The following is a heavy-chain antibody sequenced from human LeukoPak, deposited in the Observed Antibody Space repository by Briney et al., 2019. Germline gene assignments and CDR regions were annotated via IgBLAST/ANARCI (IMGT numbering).Heavy chain of an antibody. CDR1: GFTFSSYW. Sequence: TGGPLRLSCAASGFTFSSYWMSWVRQAPGKGLEGVANIKQDGREKYYVDSAKGRSTISRDNAKNSLYLQMNSLRAEDTAVYYCASGREYYYGPGSFDYWGQGTLVTVSS. D-gene: IGHD3-10*01. CDR2: IKQDGREK. CDR3: ASGREYYYGPGSFDY. J-gene: IGHJ4*02. V-gene: IGHV3-7*02.